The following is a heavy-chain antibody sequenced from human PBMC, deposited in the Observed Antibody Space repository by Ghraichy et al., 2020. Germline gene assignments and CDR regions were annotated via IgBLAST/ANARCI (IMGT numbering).Heavy chain of an antibody. V-gene: IGHV3-21*01. CDR2: ISYSSSNI. J-gene: IGHJ4*02. Sequence: LSLTCAASRFTFSSYSMNWVRQAPGKGLEWVSSISYSSSNIYYADSVKGRFTISRDNAKNSLYLQMNSLRAEDTAVYYCARDKDGDSSGYDYWGQGTLVTVSS. D-gene: IGHD3-22*01. CDR3: ARDKDGDSSGYDY. CDR1: RFTFSSYS.